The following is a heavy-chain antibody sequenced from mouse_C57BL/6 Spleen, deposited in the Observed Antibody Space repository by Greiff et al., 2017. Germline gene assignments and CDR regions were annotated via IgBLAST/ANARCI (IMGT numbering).Heavy chain of an antibody. CDR2: IDPSDSET. Sequence: QVQLQQPGAELVRPGSSVKLSCKASGYTFTSYWMHWVKQRPIQGLEWIGNIDPSDSETHYNQKFKDKATLTVDKSSSTAYVQLSSLTSEDSAVYYCARGTTTVVPYAMDYWGQGTSVTVSS. V-gene: IGHV1-52*01. J-gene: IGHJ4*01. CDR3: ARGTTTVVPYAMDY. D-gene: IGHD1-1*01. CDR1: GYTFTSYW.